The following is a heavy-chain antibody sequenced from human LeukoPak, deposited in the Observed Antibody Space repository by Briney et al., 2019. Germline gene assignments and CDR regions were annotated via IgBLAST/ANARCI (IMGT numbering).Heavy chain of an antibody. CDR3: ASPRSNIATAGGGGEL. CDR1: GFTFSAYS. Sequence: GGSLRLSCDASGFTFSAYSMIWVRQAPGKGLEWVSSISSTTSHIYYADSVKGRFTISRDNANNSLNLQMDSLRAEDTAVYYCASPRSNIATAGGGGELWGQGTLVTVSS. CDR2: ISSTTSHI. D-gene: IGHD6-13*01. V-gene: IGHV3-21*01. J-gene: IGHJ4*02.